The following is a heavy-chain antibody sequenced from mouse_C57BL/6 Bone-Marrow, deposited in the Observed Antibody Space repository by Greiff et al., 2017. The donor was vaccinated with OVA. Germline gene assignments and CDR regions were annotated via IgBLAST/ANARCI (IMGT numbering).Heavy chain of an antibody. CDR1: GFTFSDYY. CDR2: ISNGGGST. CDR3: ARLGAGYVYWDVDV. Sequence: EVMLVESGGGLVQPGGSLKLSCAASGFTFSDYYMYWVRQTPEKRLEWVAYISNGGGSTYYPDTVKGRFPLSRDHAKNTLYLQMGRLKSEDTAMYYCARLGAGYVYWDVDVWGTGTTVTVAS. J-gene: IGHJ1*03. V-gene: IGHV5-12*01. D-gene: IGHD2-2*01.